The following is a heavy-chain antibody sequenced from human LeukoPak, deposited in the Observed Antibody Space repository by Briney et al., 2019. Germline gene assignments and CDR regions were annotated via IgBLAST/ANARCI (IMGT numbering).Heavy chain of an antibody. CDR3: ARVSRYCSSTSCYALEAFDI. CDR1: GSSISSYY. J-gene: IGHJ3*02. V-gene: IGHV4-59*01. CDR2: IYYSGST. D-gene: IGHD2-2*01. Sequence: SETPSLTCTVSGSSISSYYWSWIRQPPGKGLEWIGYIYYSGSTNYNPSLKSRVTISVDTSKNQFSLKLSSVTAADTAVYYCARVSRYCSSTSCYALEAFDIWGQGTMVTVSS.